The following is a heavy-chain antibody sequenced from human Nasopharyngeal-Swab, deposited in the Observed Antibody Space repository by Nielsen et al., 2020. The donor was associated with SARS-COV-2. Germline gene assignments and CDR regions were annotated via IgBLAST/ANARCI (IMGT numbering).Heavy chain of an antibody. CDR1: GDYISSYH. V-gene: IGHV4-59*01. Sequence: ESLKISCSVSGDYISSYHWSWVRLPPRSGLEWIGYVYYDGTTKYNPSLKSRVTMSVDTSKNQFSLTLISVTAADTAVYYCAKGSSWYAPFDPWGQGTLVTVSS. CDR2: VYYDGTT. CDR3: AKGSSWYAPFDP. J-gene: IGHJ5*02. D-gene: IGHD6-13*01.